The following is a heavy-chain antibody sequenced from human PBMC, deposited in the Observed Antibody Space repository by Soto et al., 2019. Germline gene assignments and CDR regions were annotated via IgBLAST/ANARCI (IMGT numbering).Heavy chain of an antibody. D-gene: IGHD2-21*02. Sequence: GGSLRLSCAASGFTFSSYSMNWVRQAPGKGLEWVSYISSSSSTIYYADSVKGRFTISRDNAKNTLYLQMNSLRAEDTAVYYCARHGAWIDYWGQGTLVTVSS. CDR3: ARHGAWIDY. CDR1: GFTFSSYS. CDR2: ISSSSSTI. V-gene: IGHV3-48*04. J-gene: IGHJ4*02.